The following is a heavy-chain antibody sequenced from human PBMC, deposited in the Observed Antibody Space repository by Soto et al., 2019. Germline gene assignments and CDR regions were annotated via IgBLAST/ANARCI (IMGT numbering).Heavy chain of an antibody. Sequence: GASVKVSCKASGYTFTSYGISWVRQAPGQGLEWMGWISAYNGNTNYAQKLQGRVTMTTDTSTSTAYMELRSLRSDDTAVYYCARVDRFLEWLHNWFDPWGQGTLVTVSS. CDR1: GYTFTSYG. V-gene: IGHV1-18*01. CDR2: ISAYNGNT. J-gene: IGHJ5*02. D-gene: IGHD3-3*01. CDR3: ARVDRFLEWLHNWFDP.